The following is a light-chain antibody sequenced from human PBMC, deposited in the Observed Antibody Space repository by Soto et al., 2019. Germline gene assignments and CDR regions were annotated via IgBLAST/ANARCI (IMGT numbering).Light chain of an antibody. V-gene: IGKV3-11*01. CDR2: DAS. J-gene: IGKJ5*01. CDR1: QSVSSD. Sequence: EIVLTQSPATLSLSPGERAPLSCRASQSVSSDLAWYQQKPGQAPRLLIYDASNRATGIPARFSGSGSGTDFTLTISSLEHEDFAVYYCQQRSNWPLITFGQGTRLEIK. CDR3: QQRSNWPLIT.